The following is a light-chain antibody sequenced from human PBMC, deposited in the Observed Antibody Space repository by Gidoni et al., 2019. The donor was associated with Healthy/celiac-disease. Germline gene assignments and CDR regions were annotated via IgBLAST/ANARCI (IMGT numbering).Light chain of an antibody. CDR2: GAS. J-gene: IGKJ1*01. Sequence: EIVMTQSPATLSGSTGERATLSCRASQSVSSNLAWYQQKPGQAPRLLIYGASTRATGIPARVSGSGSGTEFTLTISSLLSEDFAVYYCQQYHNWPPWTFGQGTKVEIK. CDR3: QQYHNWPPWT. V-gene: IGKV3-15*01. CDR1: QSVSSN.